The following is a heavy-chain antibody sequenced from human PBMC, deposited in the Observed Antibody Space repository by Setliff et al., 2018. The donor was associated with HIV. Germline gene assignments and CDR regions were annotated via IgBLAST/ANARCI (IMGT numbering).Heavy chain of an antibody. CDR3: ARAMRGVVVTNMYYYYGMDV. D-gene: IGHD2-21*02. J-gene: IGHJ6*02. Sequence: PSETLSLTCTVSGYSISSGYYWGLIRQPPGKGLEWIGSIYHSGSTYYNPSLKSRVTISVDTSKNQFSLKLSSVTAADTAVYYCARAMRGVVVTNMYYYYGMDVWGQGTTVTVSS. V-gene: IGHV4-38-2*02. CDR1: GYSISSGYY. CDR2: IYHSGST.